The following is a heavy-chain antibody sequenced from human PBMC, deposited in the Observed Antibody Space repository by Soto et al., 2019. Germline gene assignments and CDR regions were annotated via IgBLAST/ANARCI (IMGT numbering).Heavy chain of an antibody. V-gene: IGHV3-23*01. CDR2: VSGTGGSA. J-gene: IGHJ4*02. CDR1: GFTFSIYA. D-gene: IGHD4-17*01. Sequence: GGSLRLSCAASGFTFSIYAMTWVRHAPGKGLEWVSGVSGTGGSAYYADSVKGRFTISRDKSTNTLYLHMNSLRAEDTAVYYCARGSAYSDYDLEYWGQGTLVTVSS. CDR3: ARGSAYSDYDLEY.